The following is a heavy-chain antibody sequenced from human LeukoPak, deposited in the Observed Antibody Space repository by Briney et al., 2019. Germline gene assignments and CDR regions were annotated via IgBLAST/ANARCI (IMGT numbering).Heavy chain of an antibody. CDR1: GYTFTGYY. Sequence: EASVKVSCKASGYTFTGYYMHWVRQAPGQGLEWMGWINPNSGGTNYAQKFQGRVTMTRDTSISTAYMELSRLRSDDTAVYYCARERRYCSGGSCYSNWFDPWGQGTLVTVSS. CDR2: INPNSGGT. CDR3: ARERRYCSGGSCYSNWFDP. D-gene: IGHD2-15*01. J-gene: IGHJ5*02. V-gene: IGHV1-2*02.